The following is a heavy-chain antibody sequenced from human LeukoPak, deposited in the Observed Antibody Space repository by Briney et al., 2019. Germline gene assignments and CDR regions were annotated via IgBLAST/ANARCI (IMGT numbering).Heavy chain of an antibody. CDR3: VRDRGTYRPIDY. CDR1: GFTFSSYS. D-gene: IGHD1-26*01. V-gene: IGHV3-21*04. J-gene: IGHJ4*02. CDR2: ISSSSSYI. Sequence: GGSLRLSCAASGFTFSSYSMNWVRQAPGKGLEWVSSISSSSSYIYYADSVKGRFTISRDNAQNSLYLQMNSLRAEDTAIYYCVRDRGTYRPIDYWGQGTLVTVSS.